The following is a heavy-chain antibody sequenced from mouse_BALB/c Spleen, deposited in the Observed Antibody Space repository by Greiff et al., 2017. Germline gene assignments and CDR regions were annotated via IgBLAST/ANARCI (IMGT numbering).Heavy chain of an antibody. CDR3: NAWGYDGFPFAY. D-gene: IGHD2-3*01. J-gene: IGHJ3*01. Sequence: EVQLQQSGAELVRSGASVKLSCTASGFNIKDYYMHWVKQRPEQGLEWIGWIDPENGDTEYAPKFQGKATMTADTSSNTAYLQLSSLTSEDTAVYYCNAWGYDGFPFAYWGQGTLVTVSA. V-gene: IGHV14-4*02. CDR2: IDPENGDT. CDR1: GFNIKDYY.